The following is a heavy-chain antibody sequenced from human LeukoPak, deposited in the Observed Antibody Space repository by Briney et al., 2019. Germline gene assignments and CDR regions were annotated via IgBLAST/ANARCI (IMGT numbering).Heavy chain of an antibody. CDR2: INPNSGGT. CDR3: ARESGNLSFWFDP. J-gene: IGHJ5*02. V-gene: IGHV1-2*06. D-gene: IGHD2/OR15-2a*01. Sequence: ASVKVSCKASGYTFTGYYMHWVRQAPGQGLEWMGRINPNSGGTNYAQKFQGRVTMTRDTSISTAYMELSSLRSEDTAVYYCARESGNLSFWFDPWGQGTLVTVSS. CDR1: GYTFTGYY.